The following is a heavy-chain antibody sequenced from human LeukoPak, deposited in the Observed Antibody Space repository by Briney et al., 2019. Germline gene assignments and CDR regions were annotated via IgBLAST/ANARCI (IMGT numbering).Heavy chain of an antibody. V-gene: IGHV3-21*01. CDR1: GFTFSSYS. J-gene: IGHJ4*02. Sequence: GGSLRLSCAASGFTFSSYSMNWVRQAPGKGLEWVSSISSSSSYIYYADSVKGRFTISRDNAKNSLYLQMNSLRAEDTAVYYCARDPRGYSGYDPYYFDYWGQGTLITVSS. D-gene: IGHD5-12*01. CDR3: ARDPRGYSGYDPYYFDY. CDR2: ISSSSSYI.